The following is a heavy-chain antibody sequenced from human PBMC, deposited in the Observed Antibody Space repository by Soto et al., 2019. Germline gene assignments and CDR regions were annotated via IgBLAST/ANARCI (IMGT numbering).Heavy chain of an antibody. D-gene: IGHD1-1*01. V-gene: IGHV3-23*01. CDR2: ISNNGGST. CDR3: ARGGLEPFDY. J-gene: IGHJ4*02. CDR1: GFIFSSFA. Sequence: CAASGFIFSSFAMSWVRQAPGKGLEWVSTISNNGGSTYSADSVEGRFTISRDDAKSELYLQMSSLRLEDTAVYYCARGGLEPFDYLGQGALVTVSS.